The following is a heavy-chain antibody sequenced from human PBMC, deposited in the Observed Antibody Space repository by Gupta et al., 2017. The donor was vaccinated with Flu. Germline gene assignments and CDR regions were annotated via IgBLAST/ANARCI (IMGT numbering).Heavy chain of an antibody. CDR1: GFTFSSYW. Sequence: EVQLVYSGGSLVQPGGSLRLSCAASGFTFSSYWMSWVRQAPGKGMEWVDNVKTEGSDKDEIDCVKGRLTISREKAKKALYLQLSRMREEYTAVEDGAREYRSGWHGGHVTMVTVYS. CDR3: AREYRSGWH. CDR2: VKTEGSDK. J-gene: IGHJ4*01. D-gene: IGHD2-15*01. V-gene: IGHV3-7*04.